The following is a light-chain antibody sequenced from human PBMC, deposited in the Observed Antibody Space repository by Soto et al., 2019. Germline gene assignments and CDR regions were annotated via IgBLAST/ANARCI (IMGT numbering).Light chain of an antibody. V-gene: IGKV3-15*01. CDR3: QQSYSTRT. CDR1: QGVSSY. Sequence: IVITQGPTTLSESPGERAIPSGRASQGVSSYLAWYQQKPGQAPRLLIYGASTRATDIPARFSGSGSGTDFTLTISSLQPEDFATYYCQQSYSTRTFGQGTKVDIK. J-gene: IGKJ1*01. CDR2: GAS.